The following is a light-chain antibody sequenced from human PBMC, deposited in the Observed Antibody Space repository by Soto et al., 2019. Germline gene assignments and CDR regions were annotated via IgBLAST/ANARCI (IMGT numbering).Light chain of an antibody. J-gene: IGKJ4*01. CDR3: RRALQCPLP. Sequence: DIVMTQSPLSLPVTPGEPASISCRSSQSLLHSNGYNYLDWYLQKPGQSPQLLIYLGSNRASGVPDRIRGRGSGTEFTLKMSRVEAEDVGVYYCRRALQCPLPLVGWTKVEIK. CDR1: QSLLHSNGYNY. CDR2: LGS. V-gene: IGKV2-28*01.